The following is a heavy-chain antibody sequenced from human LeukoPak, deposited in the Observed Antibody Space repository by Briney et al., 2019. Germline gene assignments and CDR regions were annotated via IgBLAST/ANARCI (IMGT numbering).Heavy chain of an antibody. D-gene: IGHD6-13*01. CDR2: IIPILGIA. J-gene: IGHJ3*02. CDR3: ARAVESSSWSYDAFDI. Sequence: SVKVSCKASGYSFTVYYIHWVRQAPGQGLDWMGRIIPILGIANYAQKFQGRVTITADKSTSTAYMELSSLRSEDTAVYYCARAVESSSWSYDAFDIWGQGTMVTVSS. CDR1: GYSFTVYY. V-gene: IGHV1-69*04.